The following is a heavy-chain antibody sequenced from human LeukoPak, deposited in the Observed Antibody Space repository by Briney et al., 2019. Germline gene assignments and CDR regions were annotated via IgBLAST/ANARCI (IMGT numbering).Heavy chain of an antibody. CDR1: GFTFSSYW. V-gene: IGHV3-7*01. CDR3: ARNYYDYVWGSYRYREDAFDI. CDR2: IKQDGSEK. J-gene: IGHJ3*02. Sequence: GGSLRLSCAASGFTFSSYWMSWVRQAPGKGLEWVANIKQDGSEKYYVDSVKGRFTISRDNAKNSLYLQMNSLRAEDTAVYYCARNYYDYVWGSYRYREDAFDIWGQGTMVTVSS. D-gene: IGHD3-16*02.